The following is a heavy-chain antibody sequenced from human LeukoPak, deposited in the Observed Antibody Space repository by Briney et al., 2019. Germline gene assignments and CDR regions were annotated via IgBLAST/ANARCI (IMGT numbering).Heavy chain of an antibody. D-gene: IGHD3-10*01. CDR3: ARDRWFGESYFDY. Sequence: GGSLRLSCAASGFTFSSYAMSWVRQAPGKGLEWVSVIYSGGSTYYADSVKGRFTISRDNSKNTLYLQMNSLRAEDTAVYYCARDRWFGESYFDYWGQGTLVTVSS. V-gene: IGHV3-66*01. CDR1: GFTFSSYA. CDR2: IYSGGST. J-gene: IGHJ4*02.